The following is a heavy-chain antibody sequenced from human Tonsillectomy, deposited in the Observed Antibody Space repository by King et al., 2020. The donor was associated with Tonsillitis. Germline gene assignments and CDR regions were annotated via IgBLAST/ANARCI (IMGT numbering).Heavy chain of an antibody. J-gene: IGHJ4*02. CDR1: GFTFRSYA. Sequence: VQLVESGGDLVQRGGSLRLSCAASGFTFRSYAMSWVRQAPGKGLEWVSAISGSGGSTYYADSVKGRFTISRDNSKNTLYLQMNSLRAEDTAVYYCAKGGATKPGYHAPFDYWGQGTLVTVSS. CDR3: AKGGATKPGYHAPFDY. CDR2: ISGSGGST. D-gene: IGHD5-12*01. V-gene: IGHV3-23*04.